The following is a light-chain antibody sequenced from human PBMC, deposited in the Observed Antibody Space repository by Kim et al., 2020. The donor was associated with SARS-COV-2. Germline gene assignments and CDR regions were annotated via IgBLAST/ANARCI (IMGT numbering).Light chain of an antibody. J-gene: IGLJ3*02. Sequence: SYELTQPPSVSVSPGQTASITCSGDKLGDKYACWYQQKPGQSPVLVIYQDSKRPSGIPERFSGSNSGNTATLTISGTQAMYEADYYCQAWDSTWVFGGGTQLTV. CDR2: QDS. V-gene: IGLV3-1*01. CDR1: KLGDKY. CDR3: QAWDSTWV.